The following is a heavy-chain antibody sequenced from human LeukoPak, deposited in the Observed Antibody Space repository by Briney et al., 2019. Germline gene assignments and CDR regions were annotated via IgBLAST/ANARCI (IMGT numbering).Heavy chain of an antibody. J-gene: IGHJ4*02. V-gene: IGHV1-24*01. CDR3: ATDLGSSGYYKNFDY. D-gene: IGHD3-22*01. Sequence: ASVKVSCKVSGYTLTELSMHWVRQAPGKGLEWMGGFDPEDGETICAQKFQGRVTMTEDTSTDTAYMELSSLRSEDTAVYYCATDLGSSGYYKNFDYWGQGTLVTVSS. CDR1: GYTLTELS. CDR2: FDPEDGET.